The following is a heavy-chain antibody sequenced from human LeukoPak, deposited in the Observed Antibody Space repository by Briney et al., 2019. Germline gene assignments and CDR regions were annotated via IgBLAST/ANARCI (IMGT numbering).Heavy chain of an antibody. CDR1: GYTFTSYA. CDR2: INTNTGNP. CDR3: ARGNFMKYQLLGGGDY. J-gene: IGHJ4*02. D-gene: IGHD2-2*01. V-gene: IGHV7-4-1*02. Sequence: ASVKVSCKASGYTFTSYAMNWVRQAPGQGLEWMGWINTNTGNPTYAQGFTGRFVFSLDTSVSTAYLQISSLKAEDTAVYYCARGNFMKYQLLGGGDYWGQGTLVTVSS.